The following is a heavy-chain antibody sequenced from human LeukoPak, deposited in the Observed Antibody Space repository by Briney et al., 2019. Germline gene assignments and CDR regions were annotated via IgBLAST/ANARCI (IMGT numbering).Heavy chain of an antibody. Sequence: PGGSLRLSCAASGFTFSSYTMSWVRQAPGKGLEWVSTITTSDGNTYYADSVKGRFTISRDSSKNTLFLQMNTLGAEDTAIYYCAKDRTVGASYWYFDLWGRGTLVTVSS. D-gene: IGHD1-26*01. CDR2: ITTSDGNT. J-gene: IGHJ2*01. CDR3: AKDRTVGASYWYFDL. V-gene: IGHV3-23*01. CDR1: GFTFSSYT.